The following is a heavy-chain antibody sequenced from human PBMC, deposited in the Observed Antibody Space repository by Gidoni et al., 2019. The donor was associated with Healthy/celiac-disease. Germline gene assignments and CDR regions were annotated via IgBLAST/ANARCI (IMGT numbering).Heavy chain of an antibody. V-gene: IGHV4-39*01. Sequence: QLQLQESGPGLVKPSETLSLTCTVPGGSISSSSYYWGWIRQPPGKGLEWIGSIYYSGSTYYNPSLKSRVTISVDTSKNQFSLKLSSVTAADTAVYYCARLSGDGIRGADDWFDPWGQGTLVTVSS. CDR3: ARLSGDGIRGADDWFDP. CDR2: IYYSGST. CDR1: GGSISSSSYY. J-gene: IGHJ5*02. D-gene: IGHD3-10*01.